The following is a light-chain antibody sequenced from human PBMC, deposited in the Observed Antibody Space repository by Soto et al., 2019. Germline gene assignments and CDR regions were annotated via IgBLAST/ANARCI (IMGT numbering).Light chain of an antibody. Sequence: QSALTQPASVSGSPGQSITISCTGTSRDVGGYNYVSWYQQHPGKAPKLMIYDVSNRPSGVSNRFSGSKSGNTASLTISGLQAEDEADYYCSSYTSSSTVFGGGTKVTVL. J-gene: IGLJ2*01. CDR2: DVS. CDR3: SSYTSSSTV. CDR1: SRDVGGYNY. V-gene: IGLV2-14*01.